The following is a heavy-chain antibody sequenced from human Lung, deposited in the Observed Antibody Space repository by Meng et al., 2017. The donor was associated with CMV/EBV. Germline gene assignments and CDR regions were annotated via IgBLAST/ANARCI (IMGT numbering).Heavy chain of an antibody. CDR2: IYHSGST. J-gene: IGHJ4*02. Sequence: LRLSCTVSGSSISSGYYWRWVRQPPGKGLAWIGSIYHSGSTYYNPSLKSRVTISVDTSKNQFSLKLSSVTAADTSVYYCARARFDYSGQGTLVTVSS. CDR3: ARARFDY. V-gene: IGHV4-38-2*02. CDR1: GSSISSGYY.